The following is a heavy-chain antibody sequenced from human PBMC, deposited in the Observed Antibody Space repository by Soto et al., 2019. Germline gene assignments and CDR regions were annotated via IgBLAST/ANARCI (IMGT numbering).Heavy chain of an antibody. CDR2: IYHSGST. J-gene: IGHJ4*02. D-gene: IGHD3-10*01. CDR3: ARAGVPMVRGVINYFDY. CDR1: GGSISSGGYS. Sequence: SETLSLTCAVSGGSISSGGYSWSWIRQPPGKGLEWIGYIYHSGSTYYNPSLKSRVTIPVDRSKNQFSLKLSSVTAADTAVYYCARAGVPMVRGVINYFDYWGQGTLVTVSS. V-gene: IGHV4-30-2*01.